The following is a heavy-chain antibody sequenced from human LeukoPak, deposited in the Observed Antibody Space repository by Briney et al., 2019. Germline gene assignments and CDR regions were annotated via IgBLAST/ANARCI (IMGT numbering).Heavy chain of an antibody. V-gene: IGHV4-59*12. CDR1: NGPINTYQ. CDR3: TRVRYSNSFYFYHMDV. D-gene: IGHD6-6*01. J-gene: IGHJ6*03. Sequence: SETLSLTCTVSNGPINTYQWSWIRQPPGKGLEWIGNIHYSGSANYNPSLKSRVIISVDTSKNQFSLQMNSVTPEDTAVYYCTRVRYSNSFYFYHMDVWGKGTTVTV. CDR2: IHYSGSA.